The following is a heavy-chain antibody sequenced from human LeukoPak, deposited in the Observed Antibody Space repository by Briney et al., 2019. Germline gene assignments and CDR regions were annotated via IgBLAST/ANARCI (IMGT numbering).Heavy chain of an antibody. CDR3: ARSGDSYGPYYYGMDV. CDR1: GFTVSSNY. CDR2: IYSGGST. J-gene: IGHJ6*02. D-gene: IGHD5-18*01. V-gene: IGHV3-53*01. Sequence: GGSLRLSCAASGFTVSSNYMSWARQAPGKGLEWVSVIYSGGSTYYADSVKGRFTISRDNSKNTLYLQMSSLRAEDTAVYYCARSGDSYGPYYYGMDVWGQGTTVTVSS.